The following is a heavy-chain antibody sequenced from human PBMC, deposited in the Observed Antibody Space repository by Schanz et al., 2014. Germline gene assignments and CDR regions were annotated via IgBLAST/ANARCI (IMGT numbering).Heavy chain of an antibody. Sequence: EVQVVESGGGLVQPGGSLRLSCTASGFNSDDYAMHWVRQAPGKGLEWVSNIPWNGAAIGYAGSVRGRFTISRDSAKNSLYLQMNSLRPEDTVLYYCAKGSRSGSKVMDVWGKGTTVTVSS. CDR1: GFNSDDYA. CDR2: IPWNGAAI. V-gene: IGHV3-9*02. CDR3: AKGSRSGSKVMDV. J-gene: IGHJ6*03. D-gene: IGHD3-10*01.